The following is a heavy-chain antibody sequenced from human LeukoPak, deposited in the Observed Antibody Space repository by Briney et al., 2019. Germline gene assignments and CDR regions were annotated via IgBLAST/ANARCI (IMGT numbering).Heavy chain of an antibody. D-gene: IGHD3-22*01. J-gene: IGHJ4*02. Sequence: SVKVSCKASGGTFSSYAISWVRQAPGQGLEWMERIIPILGIANYAQKFQGRVTITADRSTSTAYMELSSLRSEDTAVYYCAREGDYYDSSGYYDDYWGQGTLVTVSS. CDR1: GGTFSSYA. CDR2: IIPILGIA. V-gene: IGHV1-69*04. CDR3: AREGDYYDSSGYYDDY.